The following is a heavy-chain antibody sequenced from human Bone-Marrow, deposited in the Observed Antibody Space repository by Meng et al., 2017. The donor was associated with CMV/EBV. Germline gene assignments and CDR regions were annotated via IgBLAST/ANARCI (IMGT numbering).Heavy chain of an antibody. CDR3: ARGGVLLWFGELLSSWFDP. CDR2: IYYSGST. J-gene: IGHJ5*02. V-gene: IGHV4-39*07. CDR1: SGSYC. D-gene: IGHD3-10*01. Sequence: SGSYCRGWIRQPPGKGLQWIGSIYYSGSTYYNPSLKSRVTISVDTSKNQFSLKLSSVTAADTAVYYCARGGVLLWFGELLSSWFDPWGQGTLVTVSS.